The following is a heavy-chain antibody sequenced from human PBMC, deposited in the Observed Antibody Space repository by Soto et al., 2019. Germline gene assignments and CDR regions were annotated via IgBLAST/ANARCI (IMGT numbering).Heavy chain of an antibody. J-gene: IGHJ4*02. D-gene: IGHD3-22*01. CDR3: ARLTPYNPYYYDSSGYYVFDY. CDR2: IYPGDSDT. Sequence: EVQLVQSGAEVKKPGESLKISCKGSGYSFTSYWIGWVRQMPGKGLEWMGIIYPGDSDTRYSPSFQGQVTISADKSISTAYLQWSSLKASDTAMYYCARLTPYNPYYYDSSGYYVFDYWGQGTLVTVSS. CDR1: GYSFTSYW. V-gene: IGHV5-51*01.